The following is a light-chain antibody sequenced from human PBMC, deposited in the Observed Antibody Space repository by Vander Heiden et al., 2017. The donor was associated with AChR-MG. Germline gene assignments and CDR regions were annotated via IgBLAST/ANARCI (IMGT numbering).Light chain of an antibody. CDR1: VLPKQS. CDR3: QSADSSGTYWV. Sequence: SYELTQPPSVSVSPGQTSRISCSADVLPKQSAYWYQQKPGQAPVLVMYKDSGRPSGIPGRFSGSSSGTTVTLTISGVQAEDEADYYCQSADSSGTYWVFGGGTKLTVL. J-gene: IGLJ3*02. V-gene: IGLV3-25*03. CDR2: KDS.